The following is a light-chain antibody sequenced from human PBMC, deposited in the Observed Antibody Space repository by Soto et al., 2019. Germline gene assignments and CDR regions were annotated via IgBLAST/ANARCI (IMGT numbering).Light chain of an antibody. V-gene: IGLV2-11*01. CDR1: SSDVGDYNS. CDR3: CSYVGSYSYV. CDR2: DVS. J-gene: IGLJ1*01. Sequence: QSALTQPASVSGSPGQSVTVSCIGTSSDVGDYNSVSWYQQHPGKAPKLMIYDVSKRPSGVPDRFSGSKSGNTASLTISGLQAEDEADYYCCSYVGSYSYVFGIGTKVTV.